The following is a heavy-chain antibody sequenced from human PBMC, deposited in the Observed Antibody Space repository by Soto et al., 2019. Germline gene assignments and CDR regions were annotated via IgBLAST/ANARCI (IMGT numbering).Heavy chain of an antibody. Sequence: QVQLVQSGAEVKKPGSSVKVSCKASGGTFSSYAISWVRQAPGQGLEWMGGIIPIFGTANYAQKFQGRVRITADESXXTXYMXLSSLRSEDTAVYYCGRDLYDYVWGSYLPGGWFDPWGQGTLVTVSS. CDR1: GGTFSSYA. CDR3: GRDLYDYVWGSYLPGGWFDP. CDR2: IIPIFGTA. D-gene: IGHD3-16*02. V-gene: IGHV1-69*12. J-gene: IGHJ5*02.